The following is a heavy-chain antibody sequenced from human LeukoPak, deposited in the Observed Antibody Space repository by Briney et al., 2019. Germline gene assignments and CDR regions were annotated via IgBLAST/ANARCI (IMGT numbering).Heavy chain of an antibody. V-gene: IGHV3-7*01. CDR1: GFTLSSYW. J-gene: IGHJ4*02. Sequence: GGSLRLSCAASGFTLSSYWMSWVRQAPGKGLEWVANIRHDGSDKNYVDSVKGRFTMSRDNAKNSMFLQMNSLRAEDTAVYYCARGRYNFDYWGQGTLVTVSS. CDR3: ARGRYNFDY. CDR2: IRHDGSDK. D-gene: IGHD5-12*01.